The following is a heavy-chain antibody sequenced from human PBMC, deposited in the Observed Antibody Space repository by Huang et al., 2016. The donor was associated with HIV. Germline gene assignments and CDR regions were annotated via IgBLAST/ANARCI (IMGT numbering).Heavy chain of an antibody. Sequence: EVQLVESGGGLIQPGGSLRLSCAASGFTVSSNYMSWVRQAPGKGLEEVSVIYSGGSTYYADSVKGRFTISRDNSKNTLYLQMNSLRAEDTAVYYCARWNNWNYFDYWGQGTLVTVSS. D-gene: IGHD1-20*01. CDR2: IYSGGST. CDR1: GFTVSSNY. CDR3: ARWNNWNYFDY. J-gene: IGHJ4*02. V-gene: IGHV3-53*01.